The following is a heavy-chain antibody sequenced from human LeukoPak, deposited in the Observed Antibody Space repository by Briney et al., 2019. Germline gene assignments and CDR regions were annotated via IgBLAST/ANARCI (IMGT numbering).Heavy chain of an antibody. J-gene: IGHJ5*02. V-gene: IGHV3-30-3*01. Sequence: GGSLRLSCAASGFTFSTCSMHWVRQAPGKGLEWVAVISYDGSTYYYGDSVKGRFTISRDNSKNTLFLQMNSLRVEDTAVYYCARGSDRSSWYDWFDPWGQGTLVTVSS. CDR3: ARGSDRSSWYDWFDP. CDR2: ISYDGSTY. D-gene: IGHD6-13*01. CDR1: GFTFSTCS.